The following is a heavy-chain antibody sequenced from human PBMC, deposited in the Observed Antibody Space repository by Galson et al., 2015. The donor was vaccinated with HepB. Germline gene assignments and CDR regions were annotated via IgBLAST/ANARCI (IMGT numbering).Heavy chain of an antibody. CDR1: GYSFTSYW. CDR2: IYPGDSDT. CDR3: ARHSASSYGSGSYLDDAFDI. J-gene: IGHJ3*02. Sequence: QSGAEVKKPGESLKISCKGSGYSFTSYWIGWVHQMPGKGLEWMGIIYPGDSDTRYSPSFQGQVTISADKSISTAYLQWSSLKASDTAMYYCARHSASSYGSGSYLDDAFDIWGQGTMVTVSS. V-gene: IGHV5-51*07. D-gene: IGHD3-10*01.